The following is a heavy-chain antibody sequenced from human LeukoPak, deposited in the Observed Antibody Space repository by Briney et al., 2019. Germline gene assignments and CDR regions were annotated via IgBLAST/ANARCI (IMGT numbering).Heavy chain of an antibody. CDR1: GFTLSSYA. Sequence: PGRSLRLSCAASGFTLSSYAMHWVRQAPGKGLEWVAVISYDGSNKYYADSVKGRFTISRDNSKNTLYLQMNSLRAEDTAVYYCARGGYSSSWYGAFDIWGQGTMVTVSS. CDR3: ARGGYSSSWYGAFDI. D-gene: IGHD6-13*01. V-gene: IGHV3-30-3*01. CDR2: ISYDGSNK. J-gene: IGHJ3*02.